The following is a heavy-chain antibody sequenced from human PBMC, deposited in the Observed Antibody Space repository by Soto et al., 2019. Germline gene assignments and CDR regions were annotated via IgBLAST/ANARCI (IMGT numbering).Heavy chain of an antibody. CDR1: GYSFAGYW. J-gene: IGHJ4*02. D-gene: IGHD3-22*01. CDR3: ARQIYDSDTGPNFQYYFDS. Sequence: GESLKISCKGSGYSFAGYWITWVRQKPGKGLEWMGRIDPSDSQAYYSPSFRGHVTISATKSITTVFLQWSSLRASDTAMYYCARQIYDSDTGPNFQYYFDSSGQGTPLTVSS. V-gene: IGHV5-10-1*01. CDR2: IDPSDSQA.